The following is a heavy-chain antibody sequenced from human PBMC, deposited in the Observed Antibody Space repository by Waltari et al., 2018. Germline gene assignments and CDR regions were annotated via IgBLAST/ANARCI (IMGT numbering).Heavy chain of an antibody. J-gene: IGHJ4*02. CDR2: INRDGSAT. V-gene: IGHV3-74*01. D-gene: IGHD1-26*01. CDR3: VRGMVRAVGFDF. CDR1: GFSFSNHW. Sequence: EVQLVESGGGLVQPGGSLRLSCAASGFSFSNHWFHWVRQAPGKGLVWGACINRDGSATCYADSVKGRFTISRDDAKNTLYLQMNSLRAEDTAVYYCVRGMVRAVGFDFWGQGTLVTVSS.